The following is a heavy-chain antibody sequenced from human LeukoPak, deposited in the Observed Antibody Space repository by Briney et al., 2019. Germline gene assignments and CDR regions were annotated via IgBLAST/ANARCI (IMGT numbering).Heavy chain of an antibody. CDR3: AKDRGYCSSTSCYYY. CDR1: GFTFSNYA. D-gene: IGHD2-2*01. J-gene: IGHJ4*02. Sequence: GGSLRLSCAASGFTFSNYAMSWVRQAPGKGLEWVSAISGSGGSTYYADSVKGRFTISRDNSKNTLYLQMNSLRAEDTAVYYCAKDRGYCSSTSCYYYWGQGTLVTVSS. CDR2: ISGSGGST. V-gene: IGHV3-23*01.